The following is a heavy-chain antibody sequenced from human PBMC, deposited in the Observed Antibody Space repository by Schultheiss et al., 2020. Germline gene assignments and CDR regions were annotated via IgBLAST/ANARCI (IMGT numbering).Heavy chain of an antibody. CDR3: AKGRGFSSYSPVDY. Sequence: GESLKISCAASGFTFSSYAMSWVRQAPGKGLEWVSAISSNGGSTLYADSVKGRFSISRDNSKNTLYLQLNSLRADDTAVYFCAKGRGFSSYSPVDYWGQGTLVTVSS. CDR2: ISSNGGST. CDR1: GFTFSSYA. V-gene: IGHV3-23*01. J-gene: IGHJ4*02. D-gene: IGHD3-22*01.